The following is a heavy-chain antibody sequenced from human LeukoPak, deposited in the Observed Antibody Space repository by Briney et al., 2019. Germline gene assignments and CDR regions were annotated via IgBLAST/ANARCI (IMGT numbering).Heavy chain of an antibody. CDR3: ARSKDILTGYCFDY. CDR2: IYYSGST. V-gene: IGHV4-59*01. CDR1: GGSISSNYY. J-gene: IGHJ4*02. Sequence: SETLSLTCTVSGGSISSNYYWSWIRQPPGKGLEWIGYIYYSGSTNYNPSLKSRVTISVDTSKNQFSLKLSSVTAADTAVYYCARSKDILTGYCFDYWGQGTLVTVSS. D-gene: IGHD3-9*01.